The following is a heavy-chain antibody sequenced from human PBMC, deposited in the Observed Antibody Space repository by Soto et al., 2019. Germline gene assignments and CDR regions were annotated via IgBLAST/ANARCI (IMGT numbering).Heavy chain of an antibody. J-gene: IGHJ3*02. Sequence: PGGSLRLSCAASGFTFSSYSMNWVRQAPGKGLEWVSSISSSSSYIYYADSVKGRFTISRDNAKNSLYLQMNSLRAEDTAVYYCARGGVVVVAATFDIWGQGTMVTVSS. CDR3: ARGGVVVVAATFDI. V-gene: IGHV3-21*01. CDR1: GFTFSSYS. CDR2: ISSSSSYI. D-gene: IGHD2-15*01.